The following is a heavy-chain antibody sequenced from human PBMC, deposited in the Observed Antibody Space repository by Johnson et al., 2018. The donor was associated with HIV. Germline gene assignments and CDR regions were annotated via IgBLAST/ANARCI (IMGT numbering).Heavy chain of an antibody. CDR2: IYSGGST. D-gene: IGHD6-6*01. CDR3: ARGGIAARIDAFDI. CDR1: GFTISSNY. Sequence: VQLVESGGGLIQPGGSLRLSCAASGFTISSNYMSWVRQAPGKGLEWVSVIYSGGSTYYADSVKGRFTISRDNSKNTLYLQMNSLRAEDTAVYYCARGGIAARIDAFDIWGQGTMVTVSS. V-gene: IGHV3-53*01. J-gene: IGHJ3*02.